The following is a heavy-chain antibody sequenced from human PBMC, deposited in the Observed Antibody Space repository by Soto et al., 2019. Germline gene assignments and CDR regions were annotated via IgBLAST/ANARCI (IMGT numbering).Heavy chain of an antibody. CDR3: ARGYYGSGTPMG. CDR2: INHSGST. V-gene: IGHV4-34*01. Sequence: PSETLSLTCAVYGGSFSGYYWSWIRQPPGKGLEWIGEINHSGSTNYNPSLKSRVTISVDTSKNQFSLKLSSVTAADTAVYYCARGYYGSGTPMGWGQGTLVTVSS. CDR1: GGSFSGYY. J-gene: IGHJ4*02. D-gene: IGHD3-10*01.